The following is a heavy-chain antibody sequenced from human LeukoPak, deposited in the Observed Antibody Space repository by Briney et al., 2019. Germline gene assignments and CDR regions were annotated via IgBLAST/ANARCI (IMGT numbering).Heavy chain of an antibody. CDR1: GGSFSGYY. Sequence: LETLSLTCAVYGGSFSGYYWSWIRQPPGKGLEWIGEINHSGSTNYNPSLKSRVTISVDTSKNQFSLKLSSVTAADTAVYYCARGQRVFMGYDYWGQGTLVTVSS. CDR3: ARGQRVFMGYDY. CDR2: INHSGST. D-gene: IGHD6-6*01. J-gene: IGHJ4*02. V-gene: IGHV4-34*01.